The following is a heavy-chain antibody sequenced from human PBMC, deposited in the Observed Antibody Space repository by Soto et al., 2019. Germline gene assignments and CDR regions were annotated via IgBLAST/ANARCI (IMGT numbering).Heavy chain of an antibody. Sequence: NPSETLSLTXAVSGYSISSGYYWGWIRQPPGKGLEWIGSIYHSGSTYYNPSLKSRVTISVDTSKNQFSLKLSSVTAADTAVYYCARGLSYYDSSGYLLWGQGTLVTVSS. V-gene: IGHV4-38-2*01. D-gene: IGHD3-22*01. CDR1: GYSISSGYY. CDR3: ARGLSYYDSSGYLL. J-gene: IGHJ4*02. CDR2: IYHSGST.